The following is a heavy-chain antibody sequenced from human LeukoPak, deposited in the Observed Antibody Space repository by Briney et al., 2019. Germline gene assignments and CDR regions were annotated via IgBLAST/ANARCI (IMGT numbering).Heavy chain of an antibody. D-gene: IGHD3-22*01. Sequence: PGGSLRLSCAASGFTFSSYAMGWVRQAPGKGLEWVSAISGSGGSTYYADSVKGRFTISRDNSKNTLYLQMNSLRAEDTAVYYCAKVLHYYYDGSGYYYWGQGTLVTVSS. CDR1: GFTFSSYA. CDR2: ISGSGGST. CDR3: AKVLHYYYDGSGYYY. V-gene: IGHV3-23*01. J-gene: IGHJ4*02.